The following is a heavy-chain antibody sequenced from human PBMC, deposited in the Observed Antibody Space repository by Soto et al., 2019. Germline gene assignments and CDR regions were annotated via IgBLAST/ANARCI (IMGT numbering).Heavy chain of an antibody. V-gene: IGHV3-21*01. CDR1: GFTFSSYS. J-gene: IGHJ3*02. Sequence: PGGSLRLSCAASGFTFSSYSMNWVRQAPGKGLEWVSPISSSSSYIYYAGSVKGRFTISRDNAKNSLYLQMNSLRAEDTAVYYCARVVYCSGGSCYDPFDIWGKGTMVTVSS. CDR3: ARVVYCSGGSCYDPFDI. D-gene: IGHD2-15*01. CDR2: ISSSSSYI.